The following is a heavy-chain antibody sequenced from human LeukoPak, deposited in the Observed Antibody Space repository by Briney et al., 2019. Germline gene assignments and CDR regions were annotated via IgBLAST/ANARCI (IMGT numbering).Heavy chain of an antibody. V-gene: IGHV3-15*01. CDR2: IKSKTDGATT. CDR1: GFTFNHAW. CDR3: TTVGSSRYYYYFDY. D-gene: IGHD3-22*01. Sequence: GGSLRLSCAASGFTFNHAWMNWVRQAPGKGVEGVGRIKSKTDGATTEYAARGKGRFTIARDETKNSMYLQMNSLNTEDTAVYYCTTVGSSRYYYYFDYWGQGSLVTVSS. J-gene: IGHJ4*02.